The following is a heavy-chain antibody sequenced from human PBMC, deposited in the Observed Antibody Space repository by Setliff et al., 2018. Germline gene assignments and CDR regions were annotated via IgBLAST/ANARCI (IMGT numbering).Heavy chain of an antibody. V-gene: IGHV4-34*01. J-gene: IGHJ4*01. CDR1: GGSFSTYY. D-gene: IGHD3-16*01. CDR3: ARGLVDERTAYPYAEYFQY. Sequence: PSETLSLTCAVYGGSFSTYYWIWIRQPPGKGLEWIGEINHSGSTNYNPSLKSRVTISVDTSKNQFSLKLSSVTAAETALYYCARGLVDERTAYPYAEYFQYWGDGTLVTVSS. CDR2: INHSGST.